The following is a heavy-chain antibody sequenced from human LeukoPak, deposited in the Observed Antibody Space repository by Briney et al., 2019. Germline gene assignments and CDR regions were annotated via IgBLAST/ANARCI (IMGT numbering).Heavy chain of an antibody. CDR2: IYYSGST. CDR1: GGSISSYY. J-gene: IGHJ4*02. D-gene: IGHD5-12*01. V-gene: IGHV4-59*01. CDR3: ARDRVATSLGY. Sequence: SETLSLTCTVSGGSISSYYWSWTRQPPGKGLEWIGYIYYSGSTNYNPSLKSRVTISVDTSKNQFSLKLSSVTAADTAVYYCARDRVATSLGYWGQGTLVTVSS.